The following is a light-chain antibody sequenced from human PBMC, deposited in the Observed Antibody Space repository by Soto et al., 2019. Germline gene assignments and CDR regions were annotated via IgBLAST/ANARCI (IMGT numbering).Light chain of an antibody. Sequence: EIVLTQSPATLSLSPGERATLSCRASQSVSIYLAWYQQKPGHAPRLLIYDASNRATGIPARFSGSGSGTDFTLTISSLEPEDFAVYYCQQRSNWPITFGQGTRLEIK. CDR2: DAS. CDR1: QSVSIY. V-gene: IGKV3-11*01. J-gene: IGKJ5*01. CDR3: QQRSNWPIT.